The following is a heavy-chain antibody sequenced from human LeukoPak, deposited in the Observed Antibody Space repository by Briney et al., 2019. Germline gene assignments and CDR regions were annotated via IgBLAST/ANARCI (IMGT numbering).Heavy chain of an antibody. V-gene: IGHV3-23*01. Sequence: GGSLRLSCAASGFTFSSYDMHWVRQAPGKGLEWVSAISGSGGNTYYADSVKGRFTISRDNSKNTLYLQMNSLRAEDTAVYYCAKDRGGSGWNYWYFDLWGRGTLVTVSS. J-gene: IGHJ2*01. CDR3: AKDRGGSGWNYWYFDL. CDR2: ISGSGGNT. CDR1: GFTFSSYD. D-gene: IGHD6-19*01.